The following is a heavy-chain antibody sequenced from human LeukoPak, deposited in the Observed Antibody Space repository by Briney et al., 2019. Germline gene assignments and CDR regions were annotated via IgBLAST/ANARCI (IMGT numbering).Heavy chain of an antibody. V-gene: IGHV4-59*04. Sequence: GSLRLSCAASGFTISNYAMSWVRQHPGKGLEWIGYIYYSGSTYYNPSLKSRVTVSVDTSKNQFSLKLSSVTAADTAVYYCARPYSSGAKGAFDLWGRGTLVTVSS. D-gene: IGHD6-19*01. J-gene: IGHJ2*01. CDR2: IYYSGST. CDR3: ARPYSSGAKGAFDL. CDR1: GFTISNYA.